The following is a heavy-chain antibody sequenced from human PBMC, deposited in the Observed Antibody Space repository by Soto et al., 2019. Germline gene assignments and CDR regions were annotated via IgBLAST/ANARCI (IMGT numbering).Heavy chain of an antibody. Sequence: QVQLQQWGAGLLKPSETLSLTCAVYGGSFSGYYWSWIRQPPGKGLEWIGEINHSGSTNYNPSLKSRVTISVDTSKNQFSLKLSSVTAADTAVYYCARPRYSTTRSVDVWGQGTTVTVSS. J-gene: IGHJ6*02. V-gene: IGHV4-34*01. D-gene: IGHD6-13*01. CDR3: ARPRYSTTRSVDV. CDR2: INHSGST. CDR1: GGSFSGYY.